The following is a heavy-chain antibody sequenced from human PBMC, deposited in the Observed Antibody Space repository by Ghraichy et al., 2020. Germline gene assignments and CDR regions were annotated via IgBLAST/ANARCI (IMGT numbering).Heavy chain of an antibody. Sequence: GGSLRLSCAGSGFTFSCYGMTWVRQAPGKGLEWVSNIRQDGGDTNYVDSVKGRFTISRDNGKNSVYLQMNSLRAEDTAVYYCAKEKWEVTSKTYFESWGQGTPVTVSS. V-gene: IGHV3-7*01. CDR2: IRQDGGDT. CDR1: GFTFSCYG. CDR3: AKEKWEVTSKTYFES. D-gene: IGHD1-26*01. J-gene: IGHJ4*02.